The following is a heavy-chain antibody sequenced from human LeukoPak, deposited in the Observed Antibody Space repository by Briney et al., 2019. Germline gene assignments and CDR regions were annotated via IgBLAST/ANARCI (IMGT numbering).Heavy chain of an antibody. CDR2: ISGSGGST. D-gene: IGHD6-13*01. CDR3: AKDPSSSLYSSSWYFDY. J-gene: IGHJ4*02. Sequence: PGGSLRLSCAASGFTFSSYAMSWVRQAPGKGLEWVSAISGSGGSTYYADSVKGRFTISRDNSKNTLYLQMNSLRAEDTAVYYCAKDPSSSLYSSSWYFDYWGQGTLVTVSS. CDR1: GFTFSSYA. V-gene: IGHV3-23*01.